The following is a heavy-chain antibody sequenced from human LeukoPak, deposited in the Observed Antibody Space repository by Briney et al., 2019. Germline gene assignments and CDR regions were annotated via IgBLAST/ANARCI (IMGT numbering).Heavy chain of an antibody. CDR3: AKGRFLEWSHDAFDI. D-gene: IGHD3-3*01. J-gene: IGHJ3*02. V-gene: IGHV3-9*01. CDR1: GFTFDDCA. Sequence: PGGSLRLSCAASGFTFDDCAMHWVRQAPGKGLEWVSGISWNSGSIGYADSVKGRFTISRDNAKNSLYLQMNSLRAEDTALYYCAKGRFLEWSHDAFDIWGQGTMVTVSS. CDR2: ISWNSGSI.